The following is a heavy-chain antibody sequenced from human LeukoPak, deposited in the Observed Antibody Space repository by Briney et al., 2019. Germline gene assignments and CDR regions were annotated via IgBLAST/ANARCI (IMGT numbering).Heavy chain of an antibody. CDR1: GYTFTSYY. Sequence: ASVKVSCKASGYTFTSYYMHWVRQAPGQGLEWMGRINPNSGGTNYAQKFQGRVTMTRDTSISTAYMELSRLRSDDTAVYYCARDLYCSGGSCYHGAEYFQHWGQGTLVTVSS. J-gene: IGHJ1*01. CDR2: INPNSGGT. V-gene: IGHV1-2*06. D-gene: IGHD2-15*01. CDR3: ARDLYCSGGSCYHGAEYFQH.